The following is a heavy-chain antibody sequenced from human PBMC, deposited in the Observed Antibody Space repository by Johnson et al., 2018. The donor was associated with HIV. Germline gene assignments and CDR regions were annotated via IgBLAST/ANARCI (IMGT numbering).Heavy chain of an antibody. D-gene: IGHD5-12*01. CDR1: GFTVSSNY. J-gene: IGHJ3*02. CDR3: ARDVGGWGYRHAFDM. V-gene: IGHV3-9*01. CDR2: ISWNSGSI. Sequence: VQLVESGGGLVQPGGSLRLSCAASGFTVSSNYMSWVRQAPGKGLEWVSGISWNSGSIGYADSVKGRFTISRDNAKNSLYLQMNSLGAEDTALYYCARDVGGWGYRHAFDMWGQGTMVTVSS.